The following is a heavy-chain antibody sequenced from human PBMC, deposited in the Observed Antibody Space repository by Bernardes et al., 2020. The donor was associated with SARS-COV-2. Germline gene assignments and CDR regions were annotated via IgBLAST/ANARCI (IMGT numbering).Heavy chain of an antibody. CDR2: INESGST. CDR1: GGSFSNH. Sequence: SETLSLTRAVYGGSFSNHWSWIRQSPGKGLEWIGEINESGSTNYNPSLKSRVTIAVDTSKNQFSLKLTSVTAADTAVYFCARSQIRPLKWFDSWGQGSRVTVSS. V-gene: IGHV4-34*01. D-gene: IGHD1-1*01. J-gene: IGHJ5*01. CDR3: ARSQIRPLKWFDS.